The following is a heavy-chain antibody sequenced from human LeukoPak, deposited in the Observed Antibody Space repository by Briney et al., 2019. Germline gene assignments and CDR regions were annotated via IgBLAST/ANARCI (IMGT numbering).Heavy chain of an antibody. Sequence: GGSLRLPCAASGFTFSSYAMSWVRQAPGKGLEWVSAISGSGGSTYYADSVKGRFTISRDNSKNTLYLQMNSLRAEGTAVYYCAKDGYSSGWFNTYWGQGTLVTVSS. CDR3: AKDGYSSGWFNTY. J-gene: IGHJ4*02. CDR1: GFTFSSYA. CDR2: ISGSGGST. D-gene: IGHD6-19*01. V-gene: IGHV3-23*01.